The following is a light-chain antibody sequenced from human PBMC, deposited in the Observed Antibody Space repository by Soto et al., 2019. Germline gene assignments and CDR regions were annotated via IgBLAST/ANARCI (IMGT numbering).Light chain of an antibody. V-gene: IGKV3-15*01. CDR3: QQYNKWPPYT. CDR1: QSVSSN. Sequence: IVMTQSPATLSVSPGERATLSCRARQSVSSNLAWYQQKPGQAPRLLIYAASTRATGIPARFSGSGSGTEFTLTISSLQSEDFAVYYCQQYNKWPPYTFGQGTKLEIK. CDR2: AAS. J-gene: IGKJ2*01.